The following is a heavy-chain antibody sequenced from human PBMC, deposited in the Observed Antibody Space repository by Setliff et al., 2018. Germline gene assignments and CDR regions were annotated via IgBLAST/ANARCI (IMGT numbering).Heavy chain of an antibody. D-gene: IGHD2-2*01. Sequence: PGGSLRLSCAASGFTFSTHSMNWVRQAPGKGLEWVSSISRSSTYIYYADSVKGRFTISRDNAKNSVYLQMNSLRAEDTAVYYCGTPEVDCNSTNCDISFEYWGQGTLVTVSS. V-gene: IGHV3-21*01. CDR2: ISRSSTYI. CDR3: GTPEVDCNSTNCDISFEY. CDR1: GFTFSTHS. J-gene: IGHJ4*02.